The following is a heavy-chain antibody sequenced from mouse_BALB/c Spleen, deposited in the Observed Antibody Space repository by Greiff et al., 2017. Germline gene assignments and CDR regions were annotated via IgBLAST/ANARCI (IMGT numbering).Heavy chain of an antibody. CDR3: ARILPGGYAMDY. CDR1: GYAFSSYW. Sequence: VQLQQSGAELVRPGSSVKISCKASGYAFSSYWMNWVKQRPGQGLEWIGQIYPGDGDTNYNGKFKGKATLTADKSSSTAYMQLSSLTSEDSAVYFCARILPGGYAMDYWGQGTSVTVSS. V-gene: IGHV1-80*01. J-gene: IGHJ4*01. CDR2: IYPGDGDT.